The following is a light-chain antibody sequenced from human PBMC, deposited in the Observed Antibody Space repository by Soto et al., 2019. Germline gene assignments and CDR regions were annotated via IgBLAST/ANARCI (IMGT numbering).Light chain of an antibody. CDR1: QSVSSSY. J-gene: IGKJ1*01. CDR3: QQYAGSRT. Sequence: EIVLTQSPGTLSLSPGERATLSCRASQSVSSSYLAWYQQKPGQAPRLLIYGASSRATGIPDRFSGSGSGTDFTLTISRLEPEDFAVYYCQQYAGSRTFGQGTKVGIK. V-gene: IGKV3-20*01. CDR2: GAS.